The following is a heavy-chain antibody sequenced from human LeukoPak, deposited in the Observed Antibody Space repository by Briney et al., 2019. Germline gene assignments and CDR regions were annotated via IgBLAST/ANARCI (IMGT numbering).Heavy chain of an antibody. J-gene: IGHJ4*02. Sequence: GGSLRLSCAASGFTFSSYSMNWVRQAPGKGLEWVSSISSSSSYIYYADSVKGRFTISRDNAKNSLYLQMNSLRAEDTAVYYCVKSMGLIDFDFWGQGALVTVSS. D-gene: IGHD2/OR15-2a*01. CDR1: GFTFSSYS. V-gene: IGHV3-21*01. CDR3: VKSMGLIDFDF. CDR2: ISSSSSYI.